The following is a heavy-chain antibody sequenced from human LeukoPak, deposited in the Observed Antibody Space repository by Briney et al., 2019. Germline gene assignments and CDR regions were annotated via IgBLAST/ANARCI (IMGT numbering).Heavy chain of an antibody. CDR1: GLTFSNYS. D-gene: IGHD2-8*01. V-gene: IGHV3-48*01. Sequence: GGSLRLSCAASGLTFSNYSMNWVRQAPGKGLEWVSYISRSSTTIYYADSVKGRFTISRDNAKNSLYLQMNSLRAEDTAVYYCAKDPDCTSGVCYTFFDYWGQGTLVTVSS. J-gene: IGHJ4*02. CDR3: AKDPDCTSGVCYTFFDY. CDR2: ISRSSTTI.